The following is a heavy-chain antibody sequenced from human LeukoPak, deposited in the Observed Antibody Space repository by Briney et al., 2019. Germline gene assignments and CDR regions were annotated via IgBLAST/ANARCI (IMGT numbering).Heavy chain of an antibody. D-gene: IGHD3-22*01. V-gene: IGHV2-70*11. CDR2: IDWDDDK. J-gene: IGHJ4*02. Sequence: SGPALVKPTQTLTLTCTFSGFSLSTSGMCVSWIRQPPGKALEWLARIDWDDDKYYSTSLKTRLTISEDTSKNQVVLTMTNMDPVDTATYYCARIRYNSSGYPPNFDYWGQGTLVTVSS. CDR3: ARIRYNSSGYPPNFDY. CDR1: GFSLSTSGMC.